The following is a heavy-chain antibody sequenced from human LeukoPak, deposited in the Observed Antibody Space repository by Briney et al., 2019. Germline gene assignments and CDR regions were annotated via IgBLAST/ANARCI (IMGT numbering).Heavy chain of an antibody. V-gene: IGHV3-23*01. Sequence: ETLSLTCSVSGYSISSGYYWGWIRQPPGKGLEWVSAISGSGGSTYYADSVKGRFTISRDNSKNTLYLQMNSLRAEDTAVYYCAKHYGVITSAPDYWGQGTLVTVSS. CDR1: GYSISSGYY. CDR2: ISGSGGST. D-gene: IGHD3-22*01. J-gene: IGHJ4*02. CDR3: AKHYGVITSAPDY.